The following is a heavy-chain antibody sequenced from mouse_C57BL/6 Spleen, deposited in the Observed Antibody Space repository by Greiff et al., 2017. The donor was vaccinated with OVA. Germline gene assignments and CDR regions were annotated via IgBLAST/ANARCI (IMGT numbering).Heavy chain of an antibody. Sequence: QVQLQQSGAELARPGASVKLSCKASGYTFTSYGISWVKQRTGQGLEWIGEIYPRSGNTYYNEKFKGKATLTEDKSSSTAYMELRSLTSEDSAVYFCARSEDYGSNGYWGQGTTLTVSS. CDR3: ARSEDYGSNGY. J-gene: IGHJ2*01. CDR1: GYTFTSYG. D-gene: IGHD1-1*01. V-gene: IGHV1-81*01. CDR2: IYPRSGNT.